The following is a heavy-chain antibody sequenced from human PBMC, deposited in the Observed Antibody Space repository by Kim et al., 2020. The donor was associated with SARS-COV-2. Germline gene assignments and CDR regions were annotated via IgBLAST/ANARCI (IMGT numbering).Heavy chain of an antibody. CDR2: INPSGGST. V-gene: IGHV1-46*01. CDR1: GYTFTSYY. Sequence: ASVKVSCKASGYTFTSYYMHWVRQAPGQGLEWMGIINPSGGSTSYAQKFQGRVTMTRDTSTSTVYMELSSLRSEDTAVYYCARCGGVTVVANWYFDLWGRGTLVTVSS. D-gene: IGHD2-15*01. J-gene: IGHJ2*01. CDR3: ARCGGVTVVANWYFDL.